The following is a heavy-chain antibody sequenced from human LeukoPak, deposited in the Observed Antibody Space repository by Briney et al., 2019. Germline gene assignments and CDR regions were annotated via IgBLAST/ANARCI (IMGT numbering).Heavy chain of an antibody. CDR1: GFTFSSYG. V-gene: IGHV3-30*02. Sequence: GGSLRLSCAASGFTFSSYGMHWVRQAPCKGLEWVAFVRYDGSNKYYADSVKGRFTISRDNSKNTLYLQMNSLRAEDTAVYYCAKDLVMFGELLHNWFDPWGQGTLVTVSS. J-gene: IGHJ5*02. CDR3: AKDLVMFGELLHNWFDP. CDR2: VRYDGSNK. D-gene: IGHD3-10*02.